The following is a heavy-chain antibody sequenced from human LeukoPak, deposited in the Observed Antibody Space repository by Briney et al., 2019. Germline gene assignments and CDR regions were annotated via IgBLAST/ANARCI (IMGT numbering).Heavy chain of an antibody. D-gene: IGHD5-18*01. CDR2: ISAYNGNT. V-gene: IGHV1-18*01. Sequence: ASVKVSCKASGYTFTSYGISWVRQAPGQGLEWMGWISAYNGNTNYAQKLQGRVTMTRNTSISTAYMELSSLRSEDTAVYYCARGRYSSGLWGRGTLVTVSS. CDR1: GYTFTSYG. CDR3: ARGRYSSGL. J-gene: IGHJ2*01.